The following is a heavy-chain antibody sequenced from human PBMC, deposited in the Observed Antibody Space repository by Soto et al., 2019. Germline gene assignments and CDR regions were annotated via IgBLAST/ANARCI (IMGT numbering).Heavy chain of an antibody. Sequence: GGSLRLSCAASGFTFSNAWMNWVRQAPGKGLEWVGRIKSKTDGGTTDYAAPVKGRFTISRDDSKNTLYLQMNSLKTEDTAVYYCTTRSPQLAKTYYYYYGMDVWGQGTTVTVSS. J-gene: IGHJ6*02. V-gene: IGHV3-15*07. D-gene: IGHD6-13*01. CDR3: TTRSPQLAKTYYYYYGMDV. CDR2: IKSKTDGGTT. CDR1: GFTFSNAW.